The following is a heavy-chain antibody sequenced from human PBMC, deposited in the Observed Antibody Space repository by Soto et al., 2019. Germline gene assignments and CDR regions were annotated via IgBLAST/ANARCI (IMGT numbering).Heavy chain of an antibody. V-gene: IGHV4-59*08. CDR3: ARVTRESPSVVRIGVRYMDV. J-gene: IGHJ6*03. D-gene: IGHD2-21*01. CDR2: IYYSGST. Sequence: SETLSLTCTVSGGSISSYYWSWIRQPPGKGLEWIGYIYYSGSTNYNPSLKSRVTISVDTSKNQFSLKLSSVTAADTAVYYCARVTRESPSVVRIGVRYMDVWGKGTTVTVSS. CDR1: GGSISSYY.